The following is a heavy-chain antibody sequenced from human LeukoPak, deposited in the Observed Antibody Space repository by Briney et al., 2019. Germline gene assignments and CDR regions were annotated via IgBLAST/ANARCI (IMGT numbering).Heavy chain of an antibody. CDR2: ISAYNGNT. Sequence: ASVKVSCKASGGTFSSYAISWVRQAPGQGLEWMGWISAYNGNTNYAQKLQGRVTMTTDTSTSTAYMELRSLRSDDTAVYYCARDGMHYDFWSGHISKPPFDYWGQGTLVTVSS. V-gene: IGHV1-18*01. D-gene: IGHD3-3*01. CDR1: GGTFSSYA. J-gene: IGHJ4*02. CDR3: ARDGMHYDFWSGHISKPPFDY.